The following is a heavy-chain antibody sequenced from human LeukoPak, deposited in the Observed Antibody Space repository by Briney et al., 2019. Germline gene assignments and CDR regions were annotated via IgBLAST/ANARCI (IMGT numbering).Heavy chain of an antibody. Sequence: GGSLRLSCAASGFTFSSHTMNWVRQAPGKGLEWVSSISSSSSTYIYYADSVKGRFTISRDNAKNSVYLQMNSLRDEDTAVYYCARELGYCSGTTCSVHYYGMDVWGQGTTVTVSS. D-gene: IGHD2-2*01. CDR1: GFTFSSHT. V-gene: IGHV3-21*01. CDR2: ISSSSSTYI. CDR3: ARELGYCSGTTCSVHYYGMDV. J-gene: IGHJ6*02.